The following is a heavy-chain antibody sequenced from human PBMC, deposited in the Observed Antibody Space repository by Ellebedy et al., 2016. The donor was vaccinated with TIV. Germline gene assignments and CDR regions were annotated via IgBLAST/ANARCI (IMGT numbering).Heavy chain of an antibody. CDR2: INHSGSP. J-gene: IGHJ5*02. Sequence: MPSETLSLTFAVYVGSFSGYYWSWIRQLPGKGLEWIGEINHSGSPNYNPSLKTRVTISVDTSKNQFSLKLSSVTAADTAVYYCARVNYYDSSGYYYFSSWFDPWGQGTLVTVSS. V-gene: IGHV4-34*01. CDR3: ARVNYYDSSGYYYFSSWFDP. D-gene: IGHD3-22*01. CDR1: VGSFSGYY.